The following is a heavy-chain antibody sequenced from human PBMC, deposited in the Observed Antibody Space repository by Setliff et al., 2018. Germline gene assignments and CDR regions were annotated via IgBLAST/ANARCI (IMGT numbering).Heavy chain of an antibody. CDR3: ARDVFPYHYEGAFDI. V-gene: IGHV1-2*04. D-gene: IGHD3-22*01. CDR1: GYTFTSHY. J-gene: IGHJ3*02. Sequence: ASVKVSCKASGYTFTSHYMHWVRQAPGQGLERMGWINPNSGGTNYAQKFQGWVTMTRDTSISTAYMELSRLRSDDTAVYYCARDVFPYHYEGAFDIWGQGTMVTVSS. CDR2: INPNSGGT.